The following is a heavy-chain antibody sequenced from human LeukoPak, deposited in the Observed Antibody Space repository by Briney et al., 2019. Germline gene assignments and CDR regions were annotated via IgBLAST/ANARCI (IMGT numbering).Heavy chain of an antibody. D-gene: IGHD6-19*01. V-gene: IGHV4-38-2*01. CDR2: IYHSGST. J-gene: IGHJ4*02. CDR3: ARAGWENDY. Sequence: XTLSLTCAVSGYSISSGYYWGWIRQPPGQGLEWIGSIYHSGSTYYNPSLKSRVTISVGTSKNQFSLKLSSVTAADTAVYYCARAGWENDYWGQGTLVTVSS. CDR1: GYSISSGYY.